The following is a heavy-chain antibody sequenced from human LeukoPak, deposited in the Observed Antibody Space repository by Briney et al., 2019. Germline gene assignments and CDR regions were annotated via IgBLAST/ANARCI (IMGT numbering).Heavy chain of an antibody. J-gene: IGHJ4*02. Sequence: PSETLSLTCTVSGGSISSYYWSWIRQPPGKGLEWIGYIYYSGSTNYNPSLKSRVTISVDTSKNQFSLKLSSVTAADTAVYYCARGLIGDSSGYYFDYWGQGTLVTVSS. CDR2: IYYSGST. D-gene: IGHD3-22*01. CDR1: GGSISSYY. CDR3: ARGLIGDSSGYYFDY. V-gene: IGHV4-59*12.